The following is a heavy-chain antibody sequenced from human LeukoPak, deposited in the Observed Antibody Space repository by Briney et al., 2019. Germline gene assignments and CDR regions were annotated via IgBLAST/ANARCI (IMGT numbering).Heavy chain of an antibody. D-gene: IGHD4-11*01. Sequence: PSETLSLTCTVSGGSISSYYWSWIRHPAGKGLEWIGRIYTSGSTNYNPSLKSRVTMSVDTSKNQFSLKLSSVTAADTAVYYCARGRKRSNYGVIGEKDFDYWGQGTLVTVSS. J-gene: IGHJ4*02. CDR1: GGSISSYY. CDR2: IYTSGST. CDR3: ARGRKRSNYGVIGEKDFDY. V-gene: IGHV4-4*07.